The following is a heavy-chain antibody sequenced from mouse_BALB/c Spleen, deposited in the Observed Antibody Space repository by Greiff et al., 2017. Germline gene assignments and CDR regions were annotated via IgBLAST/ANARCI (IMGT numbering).Heavy chain of an antibody. Sequence: VKLQESGAELMKPGASVKISCKATGYTFSSYWIEWVKQRPGHGLEWIGEILPGSGSTNYNEKFKGKATFTADTSSNTAYMQLSSLTSEDSAVYYCARRGDYDTGFAYWGQGTLVTVSA. CDR1: GYTFSSYW. D-gene: IGHD2-4*01. J-gene: IGHJ3*01. CDR3: ARRGDYDTGFAY. V-gene: IGHV1-9*01. CDR2: ILPGSGST.